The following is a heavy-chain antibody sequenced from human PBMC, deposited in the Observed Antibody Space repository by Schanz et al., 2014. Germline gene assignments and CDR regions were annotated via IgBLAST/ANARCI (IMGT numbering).Heavy chain of an antibody. CDR3: AKYRGYYRVAVSCRELEY. Sequence: EVQLVESGGGLIQPGGSLRLSCAASGFGFSSYSMNWVRQAPGKGPEWVSDIGVDGTTPYHADSVKGRFTISRDTSKNAQYLHMNCLKHEDKAVYYCAKYRGYYRVAVSCRELEYWGQGTLVTVSS. J-gene: IGHJ4*02. CDR2: IGVDGTTP. V-gene: IGHV3-23*04. D-gene: IGHD2-21*01. CDR1: GFGFSSYS.